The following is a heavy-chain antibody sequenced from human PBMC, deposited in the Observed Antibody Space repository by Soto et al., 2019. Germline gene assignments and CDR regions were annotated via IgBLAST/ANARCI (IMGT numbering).Heavy chain of an antibody. CDR1: GGSISSGGYY. D-gene: IGHD3-10*01. Sequence: QVQLQESGPGLVKPSQTLSLTCTVSGGSISSGGYYWSWIRQHPGKGLEWIGYIYYSGSTYYNPSLKSRVTLSLATSKNQFSLKLSSVTAADTAVYYCARDIRYYGPLYGMDVWGQGTTVTVSS. CDR3: ARDIRYYGPLYGMDV. CDR2: IYYSGST. J-gene: IGHJ6*02. V-gene: IGHV4-31*03.